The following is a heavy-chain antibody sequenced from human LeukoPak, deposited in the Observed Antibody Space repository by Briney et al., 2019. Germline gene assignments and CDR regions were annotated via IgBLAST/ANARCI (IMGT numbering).Heavy chain of an antibody. V-gene: IGHV3-30*18. CDR1: GFTLSSFG. CDR3: AKDGPGYGMDV. Sequence: GGSLRLSCAASGFTLSSFGMRWVRQAPGKGLDWVALISYDGSNKYYAASVKGRFSISRDNSKNTLYLQMNSLRGEDTAMYYCAKDGPGYGMDVWGQGTTVTVSS. CDR2: ISYDGSNK. J-gene: IGHJ6*02.